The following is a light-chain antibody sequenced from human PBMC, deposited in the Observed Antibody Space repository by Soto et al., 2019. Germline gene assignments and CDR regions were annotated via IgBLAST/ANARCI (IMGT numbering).Light chain of an antibody. J-gene: IGLJ1*01. V-gene: IGLV2-18*02. CDR2: DVS. CDR3: SSYTSSSTYV. CDR1: SSDVGDSNG. Sequence: QSVLTQPPSVSGSPGQSVAISCTGTSSDVGDSNGVSWYQQPPGTAPKLMIYDVSNRPSGVPDRFSGSKSGNTASLTISGLQAEDEGDYYCSSYTSSSTYVFGTGTKVTVL.